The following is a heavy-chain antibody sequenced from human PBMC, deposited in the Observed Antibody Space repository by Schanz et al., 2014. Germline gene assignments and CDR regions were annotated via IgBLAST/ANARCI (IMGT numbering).Heavy chain of an antibody. D-gene: IGHD6-19*01. CDR1: GYTLSAYS. CDR2: VNPSVRGT. Sequence: QVQLVQSGTQVKKPGASVKVSCKASGYTLSAYSLHWVRQAPGQGLEWMGIVNPSVRGTHFAREFQGRVTVTSDTSTSTVYMELTGLRSEGTAVYYCAGAFGSSGYYFDYWGQGTLVTVSS. V-gene: IGHV1-46*03. J-gene: IGHJ4*02. CDR3: AGAFGSSGYYFDY.